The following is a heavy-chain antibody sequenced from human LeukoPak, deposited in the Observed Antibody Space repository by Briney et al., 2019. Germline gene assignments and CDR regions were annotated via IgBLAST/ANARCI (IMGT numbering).Heavy chain of an antibody. V-gene: IGHV4-61*01. Sequence: PSETLSLTCTVSGGSVSSGSYYWSWIRQPPGKGLEWIGYIYYSGSTNYNPSLKSRVTISVDTSKNQFSLKLSSVTAADTAVYYCARAPQPEVTTGGYHYYYYMDVWGKGTTVTVSS. CDR1: GGSVSSGSYY. CDR2: IYYSGST. D-gene: IGHD4-11*01. J-gene: IGHJ6*03. CDR3: ARAPQPEVTTGGYHYYYYMDV.